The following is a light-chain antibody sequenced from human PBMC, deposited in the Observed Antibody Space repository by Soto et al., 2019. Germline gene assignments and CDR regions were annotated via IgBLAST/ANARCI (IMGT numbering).Light chain of an antibody. J-gene: IGLJ1*01. CDR2: DVS. V-gene: IGLV2-11*01. CDR1: SSDVGGYNY. CDR3: YSYAGSYPSYV. Sequence: ALTQPRSWSGSPGQSVTISCTGTSSDVGGYNYVSWYQQHPGKAPKLMIYDVSKRPSGVPDRFSGSKSGNTASLTISGLQAEDEADYYCYSYAGSYPSYVFGTGTKVTVL.